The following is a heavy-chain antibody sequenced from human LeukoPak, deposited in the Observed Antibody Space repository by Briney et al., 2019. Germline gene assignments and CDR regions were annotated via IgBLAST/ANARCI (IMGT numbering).Heavy chain of an antibody. CDR1: GGSITSHY. CDR3: ARGRGRDGDNLTS. V-gene: IGHV4-59*11. CDR2: VYYSGTT. Sequence: SSETLSLTCTVSGGSITSHYWSWIRQPPGKGLEWIGYVYYSGTTNYNPSLRSRVSISVDTSKNQFSLKLTSVTAADTAVYYCARGRGRDGDNLTSWGQGTLVTVSS. D-gene: IGHD5-24*01. J-gene: IGHJ4*02.